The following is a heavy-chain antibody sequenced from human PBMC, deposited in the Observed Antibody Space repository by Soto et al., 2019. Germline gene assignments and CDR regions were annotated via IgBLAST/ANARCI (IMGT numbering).Heavy chain of an antibody. CDR2: ISWNSGNL. V-gene: IGHV3-9*01. J-gene: IGHJ5*02. CDR3: AKAAVYGSGGWFEP. CDR1: GFIFKNYA. D-gene: IGHD3-10*01. Sequence: ESQLVESGGGLVQPGRSLRLSCEASGFIFKNYAMVWVRQGPGKGLEWVSSISWNSGNLDYGDSVKGRFTISRDNAKKCLNLQMNSLRTEDTAWYVCAKAAVYGSGGWFEPWGQGTLVTVSS.